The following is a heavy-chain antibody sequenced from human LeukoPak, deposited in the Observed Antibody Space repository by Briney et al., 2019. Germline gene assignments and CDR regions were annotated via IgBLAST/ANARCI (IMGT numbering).Heavy chain of an antibody. Sequence: GESLKISCKGSGYTFTNCWIAWVRQMPGRGLECMGITYPRNSDTRYSPSFQGQVTISADKSVNTAYLQWSSLKASDTAMYYCARHLDGYNPFDYWGQGTLVTVSS. CDR1: GYTFTNCW. D-gene: IGHD5-24*01. CDR3: ARHLDGYNPFDY. J-gene: IGHJ4*02. V-gene: IGHV5-51*01. CDR2: TYPRNSDT.